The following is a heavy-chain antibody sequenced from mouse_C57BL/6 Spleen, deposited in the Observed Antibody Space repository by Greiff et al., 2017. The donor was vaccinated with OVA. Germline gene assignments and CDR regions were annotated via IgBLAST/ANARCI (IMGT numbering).Heavy chain of an antibody. Sequence: DVKLVESGGGLVQPGGSLKLSCAASGFTFSDYYMYWVRQTPEKRLEWVAYISNGGGSTYYPDTVKGRFTISRDNAKNTLYLQMSRLKSEDTAMYYCARDYGSSFPWFAYWGQGTLVTVSA. CDR3: ARDYGSSFPWFAY. CDR2: ISNGGGST. V-gene: IGHV5-12*01. J-gene: IGHJ3*01. CDR1: GFTFSDYY. D-gene: IGHD1-1*01.